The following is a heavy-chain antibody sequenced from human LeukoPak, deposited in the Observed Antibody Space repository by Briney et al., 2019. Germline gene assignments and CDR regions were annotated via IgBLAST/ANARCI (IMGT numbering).Heavy chain of an antibody. J-gene: IGHJ4*02. Sequence: VASVKVSCKASGYTFTSYGISWVRQAPGQGLEWMGWISAYNGNTNYAQKLQGRVTMTTDISTSTAYMELRSLRSDDTAVYYCARVRQWLARNPLGYWGQGTLVTVSS. CDR2: ISAYNGNT. D-gene: IGHD6-19*01. CDR3: ARVRQWLARNPLGY. CDR1: GYTFTSYG. V-gene: IGHV1-18*01.